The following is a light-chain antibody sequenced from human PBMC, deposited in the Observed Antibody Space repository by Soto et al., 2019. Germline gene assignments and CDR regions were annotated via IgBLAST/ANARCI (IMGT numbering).Light chain of an antibody. V-gene: IGKV1-39*01. CDR2: AAS. CDR1: QRVNNY. Sequence: DVQMTQSPSSLSASVGDSVTITCRASQRVNNYLNWYQRKPGEAPKLLIYAASSLQIGVPSRFGGSGSGTDFTLAISGLQPEDFAIYYCQQSYITPWTFGQGTKVEIK. J-gene: IGKJ1*01. CDR3: QQSYITPWT.